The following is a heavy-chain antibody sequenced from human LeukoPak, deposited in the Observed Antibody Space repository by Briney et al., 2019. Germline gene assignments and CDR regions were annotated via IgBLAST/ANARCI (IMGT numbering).Heavy chain of an antibody. J-gene: IGHJ3*02. CDR3: AKDRGHIEGLRLGELSLEYAFDI. D-gene: IGHD3-16*02. CDR2: ISYDGSIK. Sequence: GGSLRLSCAASGFTFSSYGTHWVRQAPGKGLEWVAVISYDGSIKYYADSVKGRFTISRDNSKNTLYLQMNSLRAEDTAVYYCAKDRGHIEGLRLGELSLEYAFDIWGQGTMVTVSS. V-gene: IGHV3-30*18. CDR1: GFTFSSYG.